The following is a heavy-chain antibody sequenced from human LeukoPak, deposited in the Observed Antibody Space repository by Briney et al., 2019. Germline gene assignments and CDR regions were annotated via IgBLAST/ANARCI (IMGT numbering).Heavy chain of an antibody. J-gene: IGHJ5*02. CDR3: ARDDWGHIVVVTASGWFDP. CDR1: GGSISSYY. V-gene: IGHV4-4*07. D-gene: IGHD2-21*02. Sequence: SETLSLTCTVSGGSISSYYWSWIRQPAGKGLEWIGRIYTSGSTNYNPSLKSLVTMSVDTSKNQFSLKLSSVTAADTAVYYCARDDWGHIVVVTASGWFDPWGQGTLVTVSS. CDR2: IYTSGST.